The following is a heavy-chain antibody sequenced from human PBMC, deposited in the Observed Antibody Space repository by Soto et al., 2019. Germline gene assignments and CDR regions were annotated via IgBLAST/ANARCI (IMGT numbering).Heavy chain of an antibody. J-gene: IGHJ6*02. V-gene: IGHV4-38-2*01. CDR2: IYHSGTT. Sequence: PXATLSRTCAVSGYCISSGYFWCWIRQPPGRGLEWIGSIYHSGTTYYNPSLNSRVAISVDMSKNQISLKLGSVTAADTAVYYCASIPDSQYYHGVDVWGQGTTVTVSS. CDR3: ASIPDSQYYHGVDV. CDR1: GYCISSGYF. D-gene: IGHD2-2*01.